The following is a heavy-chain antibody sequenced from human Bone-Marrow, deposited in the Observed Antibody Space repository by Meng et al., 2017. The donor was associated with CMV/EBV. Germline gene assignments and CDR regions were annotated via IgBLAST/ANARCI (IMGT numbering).Heavy chain of an antibody. J-gene: IGHJ3*02. Sequence: GESLKISCAASGFTFDDYTMHWVRQAPGKGLEWVSLISWDGGSTYYADSVKGRFTISRDNSKNSLYLQMNSLRTEDTALYYCAKEGGSYAFGAFDIWGQGTTVTVSS. CDR3: AKEGGSYAFGAFDI. D-gene: IGHD1-26*01. CDR2: ISWDGGST. V-gene: IGHV3-43*01. CDR1: GFTFDDYT.